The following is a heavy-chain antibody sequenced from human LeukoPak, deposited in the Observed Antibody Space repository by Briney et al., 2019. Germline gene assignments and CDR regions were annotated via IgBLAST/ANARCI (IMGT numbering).Heavy chain of an antibody. CDR2: IYTTGMT. CDR1: SGSINSYW. V-gene: IGHV4-4*07. J-gene: IGHJ4*02. Sequence: ASETLSLTCSVSSGSINSYWWNWIRQPAGKGLEFIGRIYTTGMTNYNPSLKSRVSMSVDTSKNQFSLELRSVTAADTAVYFCARAGYTISSYRFDYWGQGALVTVSS. CDR3: ARAGYTISSYRFDY. D-gene: IGHD3-16*02.